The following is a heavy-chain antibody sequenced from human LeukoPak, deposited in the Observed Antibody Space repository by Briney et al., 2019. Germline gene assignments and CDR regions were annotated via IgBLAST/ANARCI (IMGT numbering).Heavy chain of an antibody. CDR2: IYSGGST. J-gene: IGHJ4*02. D-gene: IGHD6-13*01. Sequence: GGSLRLSCAASGFTVSSNYMSWVRQAPGKGLEWVSVIYSGGSTYYADSVKGRFTISRDNSKNTLYLQMNNLRAEDTAVYYCASRGGSSWYFRDYWGQGTLVTVSS. CDR1: GFTVSSNY. CDR3: ASRGGSSWYFRDY. V-gene: IGHV3-66*01.